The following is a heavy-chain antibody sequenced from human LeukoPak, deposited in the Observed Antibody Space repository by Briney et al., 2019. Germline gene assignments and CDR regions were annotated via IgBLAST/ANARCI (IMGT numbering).Heavy chain of an antibody. CDR1: GFTFSVYS. CDR2: INGDSSST. D-gene: IGHD3-10*01. Sequence: PGGSLRLSCAASGFTFSVYSLNWVRQAPGKGLEWVSSINGDSSSTYYADSVKGRFTISRDNAENSLYLQMNSLRGEDAVVYYCARGEESWFDYWGQGTLVTVSS. CDR3: ARGEESWFDY. J-gene: IGHJ4*02. V-gene: IGHV3-21*01.